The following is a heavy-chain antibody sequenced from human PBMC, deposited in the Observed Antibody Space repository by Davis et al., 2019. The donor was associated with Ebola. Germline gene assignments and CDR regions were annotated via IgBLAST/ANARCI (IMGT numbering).Heavy chain of an antibody. CDR2: IYYSGST. D-gene: IGHD6-19*01. V-gene: IGHV4-59*01. CDR3: ATDSSGNAHYGMDV. J-gene: IGHJ6*02. Sequence: PSETLSLTCTVSGGSISSYYWSWIRQPPGKGLEWIGYIYYSGSTNYNPSLKSRVTISVDTSKNQFSLKLSSVTAADTAVYYCATDSSGNAHYGMDVWGQGTTVTVSS. CDR1: GGSISSYY.